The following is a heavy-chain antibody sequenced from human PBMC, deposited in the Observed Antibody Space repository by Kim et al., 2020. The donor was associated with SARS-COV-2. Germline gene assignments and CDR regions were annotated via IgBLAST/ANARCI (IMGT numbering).Heavy chain of an antibody. V-gene: IGHV1-18*01. CDR3: ARSLRFGEYRY. D-gene: IGHD3-10*01. CDR2: NT. Sequence: NTNYAQKLQGRVTMTTDTSTSTAYMELRSLRSDDTAVYYCARSLRFGEYRYWGQGTLVTVSS. J-gene: IGHJ4*02.